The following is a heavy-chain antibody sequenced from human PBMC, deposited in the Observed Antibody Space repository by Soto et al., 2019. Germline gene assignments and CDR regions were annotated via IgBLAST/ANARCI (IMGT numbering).Heavy chain of an antibody. CDR2: INAGNGNT. J-gene: IGHJ4*02. CDR1: GYTFTSYA. D-gene: IGHD6-19*01. CDR3: ARGTADHSSGGAKLFDY. Sequence: GASVEVSCKASGYTFTSYAMHWVRQAPGQRLEWMGWINAGNGNTKYSQKFQGRVTITRDTSASTAYMELSSLRSEDTAVYYCARGTADHSSGGAKLFDYWGQGTLVTVSS. V-gene: IGHV1-3*01.